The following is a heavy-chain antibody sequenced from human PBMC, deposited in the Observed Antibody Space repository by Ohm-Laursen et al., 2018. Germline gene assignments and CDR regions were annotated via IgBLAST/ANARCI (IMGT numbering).Heavy chain of an antibody. J-gene: IGHJ5*02. CDR2: IHPRSGTA. D-gene: IGHD3-22*01. V-gene: IGHV1-46*02. CDR1: GYTFDSFG. CDR3: ARGGYESSGYYLA. Sequence: ASVKVSCKASGYTFDSFGITWVRQAPGQGLEWMGVIHPRSGTASYAQEFQGRVTMTRDTSTSTVYMELSSLRIEDTAVYYCARGGYESSGYYLAWGQGTLVTVSS.